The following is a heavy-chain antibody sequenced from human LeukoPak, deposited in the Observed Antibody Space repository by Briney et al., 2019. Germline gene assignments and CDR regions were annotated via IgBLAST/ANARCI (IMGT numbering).Heavy chain of an antibody. J-gene: IGHJ6*03. CDR1: GYTFTGYY. CDR2: INPNIGGT. CDR3: ARDLGYYYGSGSYRDYYYYYMDV. V-gene: IGHV1-2*02. D-gene: IGHD3-10*01. Sequence: ASVKVSCKASGYTFTGYYMHWVRQAPGQGLEWMGWINPNIGGTKYAQKFQGRVTMTRDTSISTAYMELSRLRSDDTAVYYCARDLGYYYGSGSYRDYYYYYMDVWGKGTTVTISS.